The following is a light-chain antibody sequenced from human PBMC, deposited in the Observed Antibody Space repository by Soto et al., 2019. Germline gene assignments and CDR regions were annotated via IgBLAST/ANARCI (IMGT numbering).Light chain of an antibody. CDR3: SSYASSNNYV. V-gene: IGLV2-8*01. J-gene: IGLJ1*01. CDR2: EVS. CDR1: SSDVGGYNY. Sequence: QSVLTQPPSASGSPGQSVTISCPGTSSDVGGYNYVSWYQQHPGKAPKLMIYEVSKRPSGVPDRFSGSKSGNTASLTVSGLQAEDEADYDCSSYASSNNYVFGTGTKVTV.